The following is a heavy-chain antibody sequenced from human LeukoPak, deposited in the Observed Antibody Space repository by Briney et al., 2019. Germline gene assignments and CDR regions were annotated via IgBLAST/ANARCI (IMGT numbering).Heavy chain of an antibody. CDR3: ARPTGDMSTVTKDAFDI. CDR1: GFTFSSYS. CDR2: MSSSTI. Sequence: GGSLRLSCAASGFTFSSYSMNWVRQAPGKGLEWLSYMSSSTIYYADSVQGRFTISRDNAKNSLYLQMNSLRVEDTAVYYCARPTGDMSTVTKDAFDIWGQGTMVTVSS. D-gene: IGHD4-17*01. J-gene: IGHJ3*02. V-gene: IGHV3-48*04.